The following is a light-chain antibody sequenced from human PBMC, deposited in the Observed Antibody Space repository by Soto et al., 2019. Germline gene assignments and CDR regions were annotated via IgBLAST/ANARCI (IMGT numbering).Light chain of an antibody. CDR3: QSYNSSLSGSV. CDR1: SYNIGAGYD. V-gene: IGLV1-40*01. Sequence: QSVLTQPHSVSGAPGQWVTISCTGSSYNIGAGYDVPWYQQLPGTAPKLLIYGNSNRPSGVPDRFSGSKSGTSASLAITGVQAEDEADYYCQSYNSSLSGSVFGGGTKLTVL. CDR2: GNS. J-gene: IGLJ2*01.